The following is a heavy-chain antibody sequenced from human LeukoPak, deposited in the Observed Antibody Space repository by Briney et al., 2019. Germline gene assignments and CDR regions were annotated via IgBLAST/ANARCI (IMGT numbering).Heavy chain of an antibody. CDR2: INPSGGST. J-gene: IGHJ5*02. D-gene: IGHD4-17*01. Sequence: ASVKVSCKASGYTFTSYYMHWVRQAPGQGLEWMGIINPSGGSTSYAQKLQGRLTMTTDTSTSTAYMELRSLRSDDTAVYYCARDDYGDSKGRFDPWGQGTLVTVSS. CDR3: ARDDYGDSKGRFDP. CDR1: GYTFTSYY. V-gene: IGHV1-46*01.